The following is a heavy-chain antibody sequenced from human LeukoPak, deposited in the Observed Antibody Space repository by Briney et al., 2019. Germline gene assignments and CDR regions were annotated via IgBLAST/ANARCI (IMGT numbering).Heavy chain of an antibody. Sequence: GGSLRLSCAASGFTFSGSAMHWVRQASGKGLEWVGRIRSKANSYATAYAASVKGSFTISRDDSKNTAYLQMNSLKTEDTAVYYCARDAHHWLFDYWGQGTLVTASS. CDR1: GFTFSGSA. CDR3: ARDAHHWLFDY. J-gene: IGHJ4*02. V-gene: IGHV3-73*01. D-gene: IGHD3-9*01. CDR2: IRSKANSYAT.